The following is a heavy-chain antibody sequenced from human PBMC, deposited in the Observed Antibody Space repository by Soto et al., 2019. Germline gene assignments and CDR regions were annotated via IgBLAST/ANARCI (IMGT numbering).Heavy chain of an antibody. CDR3: ARFWSRGGGDY. CDR1: GGTFSSYT. V-gene: IGHV1-69*02. D-gene: IGHD3-10*01. J-gene: IGHJ4*02. CDR2: IIPILGIA. Sequence: QVQLVQSGAEVKKPGSSVKVSCKASGGTFSSYTISWVRQAPGQGLEWMGRIIPILGIANYAQKFQGRVTXTXXKSTSTASMELSSLRSEDTAVYYCARFWSRGGGDYWGQGTLVTVSS.